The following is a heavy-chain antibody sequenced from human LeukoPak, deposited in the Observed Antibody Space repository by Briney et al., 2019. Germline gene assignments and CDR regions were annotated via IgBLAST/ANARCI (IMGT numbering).Heavy chain of an antibody. V-gene: IGHV4-39*07. CDR2: IYYAGSV. Sequence: SETLSLTCTVSGGSISSSSYYWGWIRQPPGKGLEWIGHIYYAGSVYYSPSLRSRVFMTIDTSKNQFSLNLNSVTALDTAVYYCARKVGNSAYYFDLWGRGTLVTVSS. CDR1: GGSISSSSYY. J-gene: IGHJ2*01. D-gene: IGHD3-10*01. CDR3: ARKVGNSAYYFDL.